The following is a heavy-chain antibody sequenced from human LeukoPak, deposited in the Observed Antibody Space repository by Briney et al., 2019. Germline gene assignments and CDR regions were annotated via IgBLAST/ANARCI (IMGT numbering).Heavy chain of an antibody. CDR1: GGSFSGYY. CDR2: INHSGST. V-gene: IGHV4-34*01. CDR3: ARLYDSSGYLSLDY. J-gene: IGHJ4*02. Sequence: SQTLSLTCAVYGGSFSGYYWSWIRQPPGKGLEWIGEINHSGSTNYNPSLKSRVTISVDTSKNQFSLKLSSVTAADTAVYYCARLYDSSGYLSLDYWGQGTLVTVSS. D-gene: IGHD3-22*01.